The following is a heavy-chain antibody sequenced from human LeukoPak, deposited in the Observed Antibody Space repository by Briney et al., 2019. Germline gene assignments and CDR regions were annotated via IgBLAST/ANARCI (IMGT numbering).Heavy chain of an antibody. J-gene: IGHJ5*02. V-gene: IGHV5-51*01. CDR1: GYNFEAYW. D-gene: IGHD2-8*02. CDR2: VYPADSDT. Sequence: GESLKISCKTSGYNFEAYWISWVRQMPGKGLEWMGSVYPADSDTRYSPSFQGQVTISADKSISTAYLQWNSLKASDTAIYYCARQMGGVVLVVPSIWESAYWLDPWGQGTPVTVSS. CDR3: ARQMGGVVLVVPSIWESAYWLDP.